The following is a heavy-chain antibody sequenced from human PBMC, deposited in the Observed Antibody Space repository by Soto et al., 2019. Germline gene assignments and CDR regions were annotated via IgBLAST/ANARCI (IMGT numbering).Heavy chain of an antibody. Sequence: SGPTLVNPTQTLTLTCTFSGFSLSTSGMCVSWIRQPPGKALEWLALIDWDDDKYYSTSLKTRLTISKDTSKNQVVLTMTNMDPVDTATYYCARIGMNCDILTGPAYYYGMDVWGQGTTVTVSS. CDR2: IDWDDDK. J-gene: IGHJ6*02. CDR3: ARIGMNCDILTGPAYYYGMDV. V-gene: IGHV2-70*01. D-gene: IGHD3-9*01. CDR1: GFSLSTSGMC.